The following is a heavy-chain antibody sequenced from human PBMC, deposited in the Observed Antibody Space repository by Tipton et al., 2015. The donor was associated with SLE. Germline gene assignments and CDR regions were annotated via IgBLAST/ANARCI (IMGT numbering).Heavy chain of an antibody. Sequence: TLSLTCAVYGGTSRDYFWSWIRQPPGKGLEWIGEVSHRGTTNYNPSLDSRVTISLDRFNNPFTLKMTSVTAADTAVYYCARGGYSSGWYGDYFVYCGQGTRVTVSS. CDR3: ARGGYSSGWYGDYFVY. J-gene: IGHJ4*02. CDR1: GGTSRDYF. CDR2: VSHRGTT. D-gene: IGHD6-19*01. V-gene: IGHV4-34*01.